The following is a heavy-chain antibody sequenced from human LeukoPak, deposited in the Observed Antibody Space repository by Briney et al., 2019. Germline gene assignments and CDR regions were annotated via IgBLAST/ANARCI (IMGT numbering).Heavy chain of an antibody. CDR3: ARRYCSSTSCTLDY. CDR1: GFTFNTYA. V-gene: IGHV3-23*01. Sequence: GGSLRLFCAASGFTFNTYAMSWVRQAPGKGLEWVSGITGSGGSTYYADSVKGRFTISRDNAKNSLYLQMNSLRAEDTAVYYCARRYCSSTSCTLDYWGQGTLVTVSS. J-gene: IGHJ4*02. D-gene: IGHD2-2*01. CDR2: ITGSGGST.